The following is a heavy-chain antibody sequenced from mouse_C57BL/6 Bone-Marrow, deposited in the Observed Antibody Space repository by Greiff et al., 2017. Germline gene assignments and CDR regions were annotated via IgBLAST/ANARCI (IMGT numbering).Heavy chain of an antibody. Sequence: QVQLQQPGAELVQPGASVKLSCKASGYTFTSYWMQWVKQRPGQGLEWIGEIDPADSYTNYNQKFKGKATLTVDTSSSTAYMQLSILTSEDSAVYCCARDSYDYDGDYYAMDYWGQGTSVTVSS. CDR1: GYTFTSYW. CDR2: IDPADSYT. V-gene: IGHV1-50*01. CDR3: ARDSYDYDGDYYAMDY. D-gene: IGHD2-4*01. J-gene: IGHJ4*01.